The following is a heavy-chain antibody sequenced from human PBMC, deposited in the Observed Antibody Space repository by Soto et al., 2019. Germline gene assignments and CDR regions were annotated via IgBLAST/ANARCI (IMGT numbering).Heavy chain of an antibody. Sequence: PGESLKISCKGSRYSFTSYWIGWVRQMPGKGLEWMGIIYPGDSDTRYSPSFQGQVTISADKSFTTVYLQWNSLKASDTAIYYCARPGYYDSSGFFNFDHWGQGTLVTVSS. CDR1: RYSFTSYW. J-gene: IGHJ4*02. CDR3: ARPGYYDSSGFFNFDH. V-gene: IGHV5-51*01. D-gene: IGHD3-22*01. CDR2: IYPGDSDT.